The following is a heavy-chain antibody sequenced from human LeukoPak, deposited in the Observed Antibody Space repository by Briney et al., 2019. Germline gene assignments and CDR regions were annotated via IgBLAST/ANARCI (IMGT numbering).Heavy chain of an antibody. CDR2: ISYDGSNK. V-gene: IGHV3-30*04. J-gene: IGHJ4*02. D-gene: IGHD4-23*01. Sequence: GRSLRLSCAAPGFTFSSYAMHWVRQAPGKGLEWVAVISYDGSNKYYADSVKGRFTISRDNSKNTLYLQMNSLRAEDTAVYYCARDRYGGNSGYYFDYWGQGTLVTVSS. CDR3: ARDRYGGNSGYYFDY. CDR1: GFTFSSYA.